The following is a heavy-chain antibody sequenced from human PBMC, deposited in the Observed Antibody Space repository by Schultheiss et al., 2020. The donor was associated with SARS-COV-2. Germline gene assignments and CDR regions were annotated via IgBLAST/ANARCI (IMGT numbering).Heavy chain of an antibody. CDR1: GFTFSSYA. CDR2: LWYDESRK. Sequence: GGSLRLSSAASGFTFSSYAMSWIRQAPGKGLEWVSLLWYDESRKYYADSVKGRFTISRDNSKNTLYLQMNSLRAEDTAVYYCATSGGSSGSPADYWGQGTLVTVSS. V-gene: IGHV3-33*08. J-gene: IGHJ4*02. D-gene: IGHD3-22*01. CDR3: ATSGGSSGSPADY.